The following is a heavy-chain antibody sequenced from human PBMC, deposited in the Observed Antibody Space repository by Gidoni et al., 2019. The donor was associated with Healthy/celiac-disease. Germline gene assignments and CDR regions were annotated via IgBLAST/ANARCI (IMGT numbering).Heavy chain of an antibody. CDR1: GFTFADYA. D-gene: IGHD6-6*01. V-gene: IGHV3-9*01. J-gene: IGHJ4*02. CDR3: AKDLYVREYSSSSHFDY. Sequence: EVQLVESGGGLVQPGRSLRLSCAASGFTFADYAMHWVRQAPGKGLEWVSGISWNSGSIGYADSVKGRFTISRDNAKNSLYLQMNSLRAEDTALYYCAKDLYVREYSSSSHFDYWGQGTLVTVSS. CDR2: ISWNSGSI.